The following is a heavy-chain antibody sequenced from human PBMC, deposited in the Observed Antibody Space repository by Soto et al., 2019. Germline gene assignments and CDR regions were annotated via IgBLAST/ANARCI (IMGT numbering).Heavy chain of an antibody. J-gene: IGHJ4*02. CDR1: GFTFSSYG. CDR2: IWYDGSNK. CDR3: ARDSDTYGGNDPAYYFDY. Sequence: QVQLVESGGGVVQPGRSLRLSCAASGFTFSSYGMHWVRQAPGKGLGWVAVIWYDGSNKYYADSVKGRFTISRDNSKNTLYLQMNSLRAEDTAVYYCARDSDTYGGNDPAYYFDYWGQGTLVTVSS. V-gene: IGHV3-33*01. D-gene: IGHD4-17*01.